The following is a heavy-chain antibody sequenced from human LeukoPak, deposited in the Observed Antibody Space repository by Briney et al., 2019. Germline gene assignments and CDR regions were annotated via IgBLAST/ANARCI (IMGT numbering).Heavy chain of an antibody. CDR2: INHSGST. J-gene: IGHJ4*02. V-gene: IGHV4-34*01. Sequence: SETLPLTCAVYGGSFSGYYWSWIRQPPGKGLEWIGEINHSGSTNYNPSLKSRVTISVDTSKNQFSLKLSSVTAADTAVFYCATRVYYYDSSGYYASWGQGTLVTVSS. CDR3: ATRVYYYDSSGYYAS. CDR1: GGSFSGYY. D-gene: IGHD3-22*01.